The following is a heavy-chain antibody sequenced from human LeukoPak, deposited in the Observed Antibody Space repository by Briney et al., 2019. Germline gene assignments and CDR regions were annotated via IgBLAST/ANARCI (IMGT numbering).Heavy chain of an antibody. CDR2: ISGSGGST. V-gene: IGHV3-23*01. Sequence: GSLRLSCAASGFTFSSYAMSGVRQAPGKWLEWVAAISGSGGSTYYADSVKGRFTISRDNSKNTLYLQMNSLRAEDTAVYYCAKSLSILEWLSIDYWGQGTLVTVSS. CDR3: AKSLSILEWLSIDY. CDR1: GFTFSSYA. J-gene: IGHJ4*02. D-gene: IGHD3-3*01.